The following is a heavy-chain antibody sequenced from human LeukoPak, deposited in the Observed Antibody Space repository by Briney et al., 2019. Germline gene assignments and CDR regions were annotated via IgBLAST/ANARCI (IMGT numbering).Heavy chain of an antibody. CDR3: ARQNCPTTTCYKFSLDY. J-gene: IGHJ4*02. D-gene: IGHD2-2*02. V-gene: IGHV4-30-2*01. CDR1: GASITAVGYF. CDR2: IYHSGST. Sequence: SQTLSLTCSVSGASITAVGYFWTWIRQPPGQGLEWIGNIYHSGSTRYNPSLKSRVIISLDRSENQFSLKLSSVTAADTAVYFCARQNCPTTTCYKFSLDYWGQGTLVTVSS.